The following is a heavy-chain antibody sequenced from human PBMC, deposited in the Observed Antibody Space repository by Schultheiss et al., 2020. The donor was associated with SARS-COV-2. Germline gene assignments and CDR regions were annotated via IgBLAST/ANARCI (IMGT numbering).Heavy chain of an antibody. J-gene: IGHJ5*02. Sequence: ASVKVSCKASGGTFSNNAISWVRQAPGQGLEWMGWISAYNGNTNYAQKLQGRVTMTTDTSTSTAYMELSRLRSDDTAVYYCARGGDWFDPWGQGTLVTVSS. CDR1: GGTFSNNA. D-gene: IGHD3-16*01. V-gene: IGHV1-18*01. CDR2: ISAYNGNT. CDR3: ARGGDWFDP.